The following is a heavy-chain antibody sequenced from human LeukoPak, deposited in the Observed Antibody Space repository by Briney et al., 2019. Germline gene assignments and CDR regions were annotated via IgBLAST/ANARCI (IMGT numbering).Heavy chain of an antibody. CDR2: IYYSGGT. D-gene: IGHD3-10*01. CDR3: AGSITMVRGVFQH. V-gene: IGHV4-59*01. J-gene: IGHJ1*01. CDR1: NGSISNYY. Sequence: PSETLSLTCTVSNGSISNYYLSWIRQPPGKGLEWIGYIYYSGGTRYNPSLKSRVTISGDTSKNQFSLKLNSVTAADTAVYYCAGSITMVRGVFQHWGQGTLVTVSS.